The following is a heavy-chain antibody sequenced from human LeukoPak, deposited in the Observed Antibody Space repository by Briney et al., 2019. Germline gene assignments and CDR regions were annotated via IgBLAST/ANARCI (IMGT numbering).Heavy chain of an antibody. Sequence: SETLSLTCTASCGSISCDYWSWIRQPPGKGLEWIGYMYNSGSTNYNPSLKSRVTISVDMSKNQFSLRMSSVTAADTALYHFAKGRTWAARIFDYWGEGTLVTVSS. D-gene: IGHD3-16*01. CDR3: AKGRTWAARIFDY. J-gene: IGHJ4*02. CDR2: MYNSGST. CDR1: CGSISCDY. V-gene: IGHV4-59*01.